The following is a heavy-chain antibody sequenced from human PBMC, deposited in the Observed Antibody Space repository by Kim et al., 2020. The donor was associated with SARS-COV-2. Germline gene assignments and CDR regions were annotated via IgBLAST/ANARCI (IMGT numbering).Heavy chain of an antibody. D-gene: IGHD2-15*01. CDR1: GYSISSGYY. CDR3: ATAIVVVVAATGGFDY. J-gene: IGHJ4*02. V-gene: IGHV4-38-2*02. CDR2: IYHSGST. Sequence: SETLSLTCTVSGYSISSGYYWGWIRQPPGKGLECIGSIYHSGSTYYNPSLKSRVTISVDTSKNQFSLKLSSVTAADTAVYYCATAIVVVVAATGGFDYWGQGTLVTVSS.